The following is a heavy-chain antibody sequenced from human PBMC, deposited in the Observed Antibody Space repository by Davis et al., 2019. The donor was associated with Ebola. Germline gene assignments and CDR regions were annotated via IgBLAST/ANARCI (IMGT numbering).Heavy chain of an antibody. V-gene: IGHV1-18*01. CDR3: AMSDSSGDGFDI. D-gene: IGHD3-22*01. CDR1: GYAFSNSG. CDR2: ISGHRGHT. Sequence: ASVKVSCKASGYAFSNSGLNWVRQAPAQGLEWVGWISGHRGHTNYAQKFQGRVTMTRDTSAITVYMELSSLSYEDTAIYYCAMSDSSGDGFDIWGQGTMVTVSS. J-gene: IGHJ3*02.